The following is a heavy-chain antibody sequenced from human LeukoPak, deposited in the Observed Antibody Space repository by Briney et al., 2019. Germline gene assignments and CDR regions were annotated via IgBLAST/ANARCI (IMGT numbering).Heavy chain of an antibody. CDR2: ISGSGADT. J-gene: IGHJ4*02. CDR3: ARMGQYSGYDPFDY. D-gene: IGHD5-12*01. CDR1: GFTFSSRA. Sequence: GGSLRLSCAASGFTFSSRAMNWVRQAPGKGLEWVSGISGSGADTYYADSVRGRFTISRDNSKNMMYLQMNSLRAEDTAVYYCARMGQYSGYDPFDYWGQGTLVSVSS. V-gene: IGHV3-23*01.